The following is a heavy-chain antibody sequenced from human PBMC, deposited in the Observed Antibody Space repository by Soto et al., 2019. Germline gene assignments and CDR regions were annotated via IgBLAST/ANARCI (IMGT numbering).Heavy chain of an antibody. Sequence: EVQLVESGGGLVKPGGSLRLSCAASGFTFSSYSMNWVRQAPGKGLEWVSSISSSSSYIYYADSVKSRFTISRDNAKNSLYLQMNSLRAEDTAVYYCAIYSSYYYYGMDVWGQGTTVTVSS. CDR2: ISSSSSYI. J-gene: IGHJ6*02. CDR1: GFTFSSYS. V-gene: IGHV3-21*01. CDR3: AIYSSYYYYGMDV. D-gene: IGHD2-21*01.